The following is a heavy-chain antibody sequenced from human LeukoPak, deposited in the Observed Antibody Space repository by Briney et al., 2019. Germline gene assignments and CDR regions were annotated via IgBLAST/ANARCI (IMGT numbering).Heavy chain of an antibody. J-gene: IGHJ4*02. CDR2: ICDSGLTI. Sequence: GGSLRLSCAASGFTFSDYYMSWIRQAPGKGLEWVSYICDSGLTIYYADSVKGRFTISRDNAKNSVYLQMNNLGAEDTAVYYCARDRLGDYDHSGYYDKWGQGTLVTVSS. CDR1: GFTFSDYY. CDR3: ARDRLGDYDHSGYYDK. V-gene: IGHV3-11*01. D-gene: IGHD3-22*01.